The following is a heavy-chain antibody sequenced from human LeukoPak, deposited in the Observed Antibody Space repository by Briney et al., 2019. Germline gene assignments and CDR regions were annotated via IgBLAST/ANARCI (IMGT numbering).Heavy chain of an antibody. D-gene: IGHD4-11*01. CDR3: ARDPTRSGLDY. V-gene: IGHV4-61*08. CDR2: TYYSGST. J-gene: IGHJ4*02. Sequence: PSETLSLTCTVSGGSISSGGYYWSWIRQHPGKGLEWIGYTYYSGSTNYNPSLKSRVTISVDTSKNQFSLKLSSVTAADTAVYYCARDPTRSGLDYWGQGTLVTVSS. CDR1: GGSISSGGYY.